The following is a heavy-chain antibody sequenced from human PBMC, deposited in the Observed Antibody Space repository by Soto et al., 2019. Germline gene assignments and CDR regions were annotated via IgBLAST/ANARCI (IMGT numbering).Heavy chain of an antibody. V-gene: IGHV3-72*01. Sequence: PGGSLRLSCAAPGFTLSEHDMDWVRQAPGKGLEWVARTRNKANSYTTEYAASVKDRFTISRDDSKNSLYLQMDSLKTEDTAVYYCASSWGDHRDFDYWGQGTLVTVSS. D-gene: IGHD2-21*02. CDR3: ASSWGDHRDFDY. J-gene: IGHJ4*02. CDR2: TRNKANSYTT. CDR1: GFTLSEHD.